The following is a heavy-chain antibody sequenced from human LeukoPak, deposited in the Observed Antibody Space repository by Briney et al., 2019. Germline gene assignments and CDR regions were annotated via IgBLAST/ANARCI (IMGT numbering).Heavy chain of an antibody. CDR2: IWYDGSNK. CDR1: GFTFSSYG. Sequence: GGSLRLSCAASGFTFSSYGMHWVRQAPGKGLEWVAVIWYDGSNKYYADSVKGRFTISRDNSKNTLYLQTNSLRAEDTAVYYCARDLGYYDSSGYYGLDYWGQGTLVTVSS. CDR3: ARDLGYYDSSGYYGLDY. V-gene: IGHV3-33*01. D-gene: IGHD3-22*01. J-gene: IGHJ4*02.